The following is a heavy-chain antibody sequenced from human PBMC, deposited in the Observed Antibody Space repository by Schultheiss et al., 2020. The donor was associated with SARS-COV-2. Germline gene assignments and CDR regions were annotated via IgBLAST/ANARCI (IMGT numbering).Heavy chain of an antibody. Sequence: SETLSLTCTVSGGSISSSTYYWGWIRQPPGKGLEWIGSIYHSGSTYYNPSLKSRVTISVDTSKNQFSLKLSSVTAADTAVYYCAALVVTATWGDAFDIWGQGTMVTVSS. CDR1: GGSISSSTYY. CDR3: AALVVTATWGDAFDI. CDR2: IYHSGST. D-gene: IGHD2-21*02. V-gene: IGHV4-39*07. J-gene: IGHJ3*02.